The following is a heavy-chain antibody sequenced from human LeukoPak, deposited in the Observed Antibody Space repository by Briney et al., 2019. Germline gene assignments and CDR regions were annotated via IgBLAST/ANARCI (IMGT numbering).Heavy chain of an antibody. J-gene: IGHJ4*02. D-gene: IGHD1-1*01. CDR2: IHHSGST. V-gene: IGHV4-34*01. Sequence: SETLSLTCAVYSRSLSGFYWSWIRHPPGKGREWIGEIHHSGSTNYNTSLKSRVTISVETSKNQFSLKLSSATAADTAVYYCARVQSNWNETAYIYYYFDYWGQGTLVTVSS. CDR1: SRSLSGFY. CDR3: ARVQSNWNETAYIYYYFDY.